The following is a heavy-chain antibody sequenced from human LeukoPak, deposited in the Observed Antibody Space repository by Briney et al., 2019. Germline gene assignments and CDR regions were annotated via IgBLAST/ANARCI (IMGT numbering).Heavy chain of an antibody. CDR3: VRGTPTPGMDY. D-gene: IGHD1-1*01. CDR2: IDTTTGNP. J-gene: IGHJ4*02. Sequence: ASVRVSCKASGYPFSAHFLNWVRQAPGQGLEWMGNIDTTTGNPRYAQDFTGRFVLSLDTSVSTAYLQITTLKADDTAAYYCVRGTPTPGMDYWGQGTQVTVSS. V-gene: IGHV7-4-1*02. CDR1: GYPFSAHF.